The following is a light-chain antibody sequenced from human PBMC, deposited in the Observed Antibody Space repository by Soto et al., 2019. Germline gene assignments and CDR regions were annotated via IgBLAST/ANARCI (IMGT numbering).Light chain of an antibody. V-gene: IGLV1-40*01. J-gene: IGLJ3*02. CDR2: DDN. CDR1: SSNIGAGYD. Sequence: QPVLTQPPSVSGAPGQGVTISCTGSSSNIGAGYDVHWYRQLPGAAPKVLIYDDNDRPSGVPDRFSASKSGTSASLAITGLQAEDEADYYCQSYDSSLSSSGVFGGGTKLTVL. CDR3: QSYDSSLSSSGV.